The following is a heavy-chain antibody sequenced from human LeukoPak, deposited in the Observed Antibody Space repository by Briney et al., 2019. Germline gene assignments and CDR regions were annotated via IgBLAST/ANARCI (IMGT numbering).Heavy chain of an antibody. Sequence: SETLSLTCTVSGGSISSSSYYWGWIRQPPGKGLEWIGSIYYSGSTYYNPSLKSRFTISVDTSKNQFSLKLSSVTAADTAVYYCARLGMVRGVILDYWGQGTLVTVSS. V-gene: IGHV4-39*01. CDR1: GGSISSSSYY. J-gene: IGHJ4*02. D-gene: IGHD3-10*01. CDR2: IYYSGST. CDR3: ARLGMVRGVILDY.